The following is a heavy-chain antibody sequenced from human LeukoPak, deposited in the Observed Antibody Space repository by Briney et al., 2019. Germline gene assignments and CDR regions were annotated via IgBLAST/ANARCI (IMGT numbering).Heavy chain of an antibody. V-gene: IGHV3-23*01. CDR3: AKDIAYYYDSSGYLGAFDI. Sequence: GGSLRLSCAASGFTFSSYAMSWVRQAPGKGLEWVSAISGSGGSTYYADSVKGRFTISRDNAKNSLYLQMNSLRAEDTALYYCAKDIAYYYDSSGYLGAFDIWGQGTMVTVSS. CDR1: GFTFSSYA. D-gene: IGHD3-22*01. CDR2: ISGSGGST. J-gene: IGHJ3*02.